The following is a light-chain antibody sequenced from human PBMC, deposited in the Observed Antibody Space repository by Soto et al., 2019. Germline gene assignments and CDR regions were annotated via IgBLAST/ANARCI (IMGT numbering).Light chain of an antibody. CDR2: GES. V-gene: IGKV3-15*01. J-gene: IGKJ1*01. CDR3: HQYTNSWT. Sequence: EIVIVESPALLALASGERATLSFRAGQSVSRTLAWYEPRPGQAPRLLISGESATATGIPARFTGSGSGTEFTLTISSLQFDASSVCYCHQYTNSWTFGQGTKVDI. CDR1: QSVSRT.